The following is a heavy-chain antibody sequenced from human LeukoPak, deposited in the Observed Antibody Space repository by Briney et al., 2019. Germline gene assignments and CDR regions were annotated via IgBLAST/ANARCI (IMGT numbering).Heavy chain of an antibody. D-gene: IGHD6-19*01. CDR1: GGSISSYY. Sequence: SETPSLTCTVSGGSISSYYWSWIRQPAGKGVEWIGRIYNSGSTNYNPSLKSRVTMSLDTSKNQFSLRLRSVTAADTAVYYCARGQARLAWFDPWGQGTLVTVSS. CDR3: ARGQARLAWFDP. J-gene: IGHJ5*02. CDR2: IYNSGST. V-gene: IGHV4-4*07.